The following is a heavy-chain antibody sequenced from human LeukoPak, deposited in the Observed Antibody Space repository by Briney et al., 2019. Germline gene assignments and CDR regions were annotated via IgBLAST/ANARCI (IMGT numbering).Heavy chain of an antibody. D-gene: IGHD4-23*01. Sequence: SETLSLTCAVYGGSFSGFYWNWIRQPPGKGLDWIGEINHSGSTNYNPSLKSRVTISVDTSKIQFSLKLNSVTAADTAVYYCATRPTPPYYYYYMDVWGKGTTVTVSS. J-gene: IGHJ6*03. CDR1: GGSFSGFY. CDR2: INHSGST. V-gene: IGHV4-34*01. CDR3: ATRPTPPYYYYYMDV.